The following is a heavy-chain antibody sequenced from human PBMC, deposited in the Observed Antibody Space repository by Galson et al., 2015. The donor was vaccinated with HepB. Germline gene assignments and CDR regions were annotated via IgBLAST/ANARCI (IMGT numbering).Heavy chain of an antibody. J-gene: IGHJ6*02. CDR1: GYTFTSYG. CDR2: ISAYNGNT. Sequence: SVKVSCKASGYTFTSYGISWVRQAPGQGLEWMGWISAYNGNTNYAQKLQGRVTMTTDTSTSTAYMELRSLRSDDTAVYYCARLPAAIQPYYYYGMDVWGQGTTVTVSS. D-gene: IGHD2-2*02. V-gene: IGHV1-18*04. CDR3: ARLPAAIQPYYYYGMDV.